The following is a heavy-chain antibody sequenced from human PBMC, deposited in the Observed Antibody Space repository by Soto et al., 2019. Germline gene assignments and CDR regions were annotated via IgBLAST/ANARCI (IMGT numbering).Heavy chain of an antibody. D-gene: IGHD1-1*01. V-gene: IGHV3-30-3*01. CDR3: ARPLWRDAYNWRYFDL. CDR1: GFTFSSYA. J-gene: IGHJ2*01. Sequence: QVQLVESGGGVVQPGRSLRLSCAASGFTFSSYAMHWVRQAPGKGLEWVAVISYDGSNKYYADSVKGRFTISRDNSKNTLYLQMNSLRTEDTAVYYGARPLWRDAYNWRYFDLWGRGTMVTVSS. CDR2: ISYDGSNK.